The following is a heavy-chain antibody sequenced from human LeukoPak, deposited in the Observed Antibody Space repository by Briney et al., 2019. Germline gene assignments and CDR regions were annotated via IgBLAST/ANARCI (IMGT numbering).Heavy chain of an antibody. CDR3: ARSPVVGASMVTN. Sequence: SETLSLTCTFSGGSISSGGYYWSWIRQHPGKGLEWIGYTYYSGSTYYNPSLKSRVTISVDTSKNQFSLKLSSVTAADTAVYYCARSPVVGASMVTNWGQGTLVTVSS. J-gene: IGHJ4*02. CDR2: TYYSGST. D-gene: IGHD1-26*01. CDR1: GGSISSGGYY. V-gene: IGHV4-31*03.